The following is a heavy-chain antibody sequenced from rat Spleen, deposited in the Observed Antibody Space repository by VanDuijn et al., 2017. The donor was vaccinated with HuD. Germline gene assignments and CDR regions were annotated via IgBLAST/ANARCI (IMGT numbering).Heavy chain of an antibody. CDR2: INSAGST. Sequence: EVQLQESGPGLVKPSQSLSLTCSVTGYSITSSYRWNWIRKFPGNKLEWMGYINSAGSTNYNPSHKSRISITRDTSKNQFFLQVNSVTTEDTATYYCAAGRYNWNWFAYWGQGTLVTVSS. D-gene: IGHD1-5*01. CDR3: AAGRYNWNWFAY. CDR1: GYSITSSYR. V-gene: IGHV3-3*01. J-gene: IGHJ3*01.